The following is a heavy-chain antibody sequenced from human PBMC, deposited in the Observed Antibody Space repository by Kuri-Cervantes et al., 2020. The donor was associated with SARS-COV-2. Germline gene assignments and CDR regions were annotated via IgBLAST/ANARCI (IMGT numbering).Heavy chain of an antibody. D-gene: IGHD3-10*01. V-gene: IGHV3-74*01. CDR1: GFTFSSYW. CDR3: ARVPSITMVRGANSYGMDV. J-gene: IGHJ6*02. CDR2: INSDGSST. Sequence: GGSLKISFAASGFTFSSYWMHWVRQAPGKGLVWVSRINSDGSSTSYADSVKGRFTISRDNAKNTLYLQMNSLRAEDTAVYYCARVPSITMVRGANSYGMDVWGQGTTVTVSS.